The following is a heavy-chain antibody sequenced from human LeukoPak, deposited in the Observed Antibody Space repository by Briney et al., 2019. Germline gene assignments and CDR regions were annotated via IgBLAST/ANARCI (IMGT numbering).Heavy chain of an antibody. CDR3: ARGRYSYGSLGYYYYYGMDV. D-gene: IGHD5-18*01. V-gene: IGHV4-59*01. Sequence: PSETLSLTCTVSGGSISSYYWSWIRQPPGKGLEWIGYIYYSGSTNYNPSLKSRVTISVDTSKNQFSLKLSSVTAADTAVYYCARGRYSYGSLGYYYYYGMDVWGHGTTVTVSS. CDR2: IYYSGST. J-gene: IGHJ6*02. CDR1: GGSISSYY.